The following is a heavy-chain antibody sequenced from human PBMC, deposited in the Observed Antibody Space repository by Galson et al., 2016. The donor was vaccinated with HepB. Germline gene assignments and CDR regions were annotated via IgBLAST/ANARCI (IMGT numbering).Heavy chain of an antibody. CDR1: GYTFTTYG. V-gene: IGHV1-18*01. CDR2: ISAYNGNT. J-gene: IGHJ6*02. D-gene: IGHD2-2*01. Sequence: QSGAEVKKPGASVKVSCKASGYTFTTYGISWVRQAPGQGLEWMGWISAYNGNTNYAQKLQGRVPMTTDPSTSTACMELRSLRSDDTAVYYCARDPRKIRYQLLEIYYYYYAMDVWGQGTMVTVSS. CDR3: ARDPRKIRYQLLEIYYYYYAMDV.